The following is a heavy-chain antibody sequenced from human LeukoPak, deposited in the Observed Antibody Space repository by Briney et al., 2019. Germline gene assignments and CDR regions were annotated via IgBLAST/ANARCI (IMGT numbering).Heavy chain of an antibody. Sequence: SETLSLTCAVYGGSFSGYYWSWLRHPPGKGLEWIGEINHSGSTNYNPSLKSRVTISVDTSKNQFSLKLSSVTAADTAVYYCARGGPNLAGYYYMDVWGKGTTVTVSS. D-gene: IGHD3-10*01. J-gene: IGHJ6*03. CDR2: INHSGST. V-gene: IGHV4-34*01. CDR3: ARGGPNLAGYYYMDV. CDR1: GGSFSGYY.